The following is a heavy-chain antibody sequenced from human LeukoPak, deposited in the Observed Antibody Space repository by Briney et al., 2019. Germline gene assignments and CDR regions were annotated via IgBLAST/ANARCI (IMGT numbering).Heavy chain of an antibody. J-gene: IGHJ6*03. D-gene: IGHD6-13*01. CDR3: ARVVGLTGYSSSWYSGYYYYMDV. V-gene: IGHV1-69*06. CDR1: AGTFSSYA. Sequence: GASVTVSCKASAGTFSSYAISWVRQAPGQGLEWMGGIIPIFGTTNYAQKFQDRVTITADKSTSTAYMELSSLRSEDTAVYYCARVVGLTGYSSSWYSGYYYYMDVWGKGTTVTVSS. CDR2: IIPIFGTT.